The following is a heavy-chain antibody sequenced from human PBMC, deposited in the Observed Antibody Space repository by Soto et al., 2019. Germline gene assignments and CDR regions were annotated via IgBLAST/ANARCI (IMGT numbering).Heavy chain of an antibody. V-gene: IGHV3-30*18. CDR2: ISYDGSNK. CDR3: AKDLLDSWNYPDY. D-gene: IGHD1-7*01. CDR1: GFTFSSYG. J-gene: IGHJ4*02. Sequence: GGSLRLSCAASGFTFSSYGMHWVRQAPGKGLEWVAVISYDGSNKYYADSVKGRFTISRDNSKNTLYLQMNSLRAEDTAVYYCAKDLLDSWNYPDYWGQGTLVTVSS.